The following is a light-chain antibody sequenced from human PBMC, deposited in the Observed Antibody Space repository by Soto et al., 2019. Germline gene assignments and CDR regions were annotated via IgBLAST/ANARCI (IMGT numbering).Light chain of an antibody. Sequence: DIQMTQSPSTLSASVGDRVTITCRASQSITTWLAWYQQKPGKAPKLLIYKATNLQSGVPSRFSGSGSETDFTLTISSLQPEDFATYYCQHSYTTPPWTFGQGTKEDIK. J-gene: IGKJ1*01. CDR3: QHSYTTPPWT. CDR1: QSITTW. CDR2: KAT. V-gene: IGKV1-5*03.